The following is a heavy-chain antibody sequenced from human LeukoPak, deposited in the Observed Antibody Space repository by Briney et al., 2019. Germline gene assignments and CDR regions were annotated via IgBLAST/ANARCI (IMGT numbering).Heavy chain of an antibody. J-gene: IGHJ4*02. D-gene: IGHD2-2*01. V-gene: IGHV3-23*01. CDR1: GFTFSGFA. CDR3: AKGASDIVAGPSASHLFDY. CDR2: ISVSGGHT. Sequence: QPGGSLRLSCAASGFTFSGFAMNWVRQAPGKGLEWVSGISVSGGHTYYADSVKGRFTISRDNSKNTLYLQTNSLRVEDTAIYYCAKGASDIVAGPSASHLFDYWGQGTLVTVSS.